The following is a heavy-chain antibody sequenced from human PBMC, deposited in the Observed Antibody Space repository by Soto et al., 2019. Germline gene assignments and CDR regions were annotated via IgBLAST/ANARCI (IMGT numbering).Heavy chain of an antibody. CDR1: GYTFTSYY. CDR2: INPSGGST. V-gene: IGHV1-46*03. D-gene: IGHD6-13*01. Sequence: ASVKVSCKASGYTFTSYYIHWVRQAPGQGLEWMGIINPSGGSTSYAQKFQGRVTMTRDTSTSTVYMELSSLRSEDTAVYYCATRLGPYSSSWFDAFDIWGQGTMVTVSS. J-gene: IGHJ3*02. CDR3: ATRLGPYSSSWFDAFDI.